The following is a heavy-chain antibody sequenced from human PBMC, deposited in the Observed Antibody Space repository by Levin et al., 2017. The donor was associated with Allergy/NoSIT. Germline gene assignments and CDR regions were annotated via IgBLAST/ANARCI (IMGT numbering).Heavy chain of an antibody. J-gene: IGHJ3*02. D-gene: IGHD5-12*01. CDR2: SNPNSGGA. Sequence: GESLKISCKASGYMFTGYYMHWVRQAPGQGLEWMGWSNPNSGGANYAQKFQGRVTMTRDTSISTAYMELSRLRSDDTAMYYCARGVPVATTSPDIFNIWGQGTMVTVSS. CDR3: ARGVPVATTSPDIFNI. CDR1: GYMFTGYY. V-gene: IGHV1-2*02.